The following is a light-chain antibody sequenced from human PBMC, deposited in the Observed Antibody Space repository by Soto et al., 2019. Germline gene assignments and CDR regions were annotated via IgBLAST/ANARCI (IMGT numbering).Light chain of an antibody. CDR2: SNN. CDR1: SSNIGSNT. Sequence: QSVLTQPPSASGTPGQRVTISCSGSSSNIGSNTVNWYQQLPGTAPKLLIYSNNQRPSGVPDRFSGSKSGTSASLAISGLQAEDEGEYYCGALEDRLEGPYVFGTGTKVTVL. V-gene: IGLV1-44*01. J-gene: IGLJ1*01. CDR3: GALEDRLEGPYV.